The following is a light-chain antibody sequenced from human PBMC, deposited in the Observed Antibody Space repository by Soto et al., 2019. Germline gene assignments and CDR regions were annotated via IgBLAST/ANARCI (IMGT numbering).Light chain of an antibody. CDR3: HRDNSYSGT. CDR1: QSISSW. V-gene: IGKV1-5*01. Sequence: DIQMTQSPSTLSASVGDRVTITCRASQSISSWLAWYQQKPGKAPKLLIYDASSLESGVPSRFRGRGSGTEFTFTISGLQPDDFATDSWHRDNSYSGTFGQRTKV. CDR2: DAS. J-gene: IGKJ1*01.